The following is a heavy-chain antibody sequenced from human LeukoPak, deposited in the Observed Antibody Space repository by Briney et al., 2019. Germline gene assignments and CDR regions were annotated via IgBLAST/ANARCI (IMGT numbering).Heavy chain of an antibody. D-gene: IGHD6-13*01. CDR1: GYTFTNYG. Sequence: GASVKVSCKASGYTFTNYGISWVRQAPGQGPEWMGWISAYSGHTNYAQKLQGRVTMTTDTSTSTAYMELRSLRSDDTAVYYCARDNHSGSWSWFDPWGQGTLVTVSS. J-gene: IGHJ5*02. CDR2: ISAYSGHT. V-gene: IGHV1-18*01. CDR3: ARDNHSGSWSWFDP.